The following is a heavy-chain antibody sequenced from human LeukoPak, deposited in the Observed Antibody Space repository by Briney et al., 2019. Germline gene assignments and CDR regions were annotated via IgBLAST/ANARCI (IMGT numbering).Heavy chain of an antibody. J-gene: IGHJ4*02. V-gene: IGHV3-23*01. CDR3: ARLEYSSASAYFDY. Sequence: LPGGSLRLSCAASGFTFSSYAMNWVRQAPGKGLEWVSAISGSGGSTYYADSVKGRFTISRDNSKNTLYLQINSLRVEDTAVYYCARLEYSSASAYFDYWGQGTLVTVSS. CDR1: GFTFSSYA. CDR2: ISGSGGST. D-gene: IGHD6-6*01.